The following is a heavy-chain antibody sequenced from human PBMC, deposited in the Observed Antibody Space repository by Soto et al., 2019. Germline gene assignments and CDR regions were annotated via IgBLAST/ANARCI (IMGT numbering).Heavy chain of an antibody. D-gene: IGHD2-15*01. CDR1: GGTFSSYA. CDR3: AREVVAAITVYFDY. V-gene: IGHV1-69*13. CDR2: IIPIFGTA. J-gene: IGHJ4*02. Sequence: GASVKVSCKASGGTFSSYAISWVRQAPGQGLEWMGGIIPIFGTANYAQKFQGRVTITADESTSTAYMELSSLRSEDTAVYYCAREVVAAITVYFDYWGQGTLVTVSS.